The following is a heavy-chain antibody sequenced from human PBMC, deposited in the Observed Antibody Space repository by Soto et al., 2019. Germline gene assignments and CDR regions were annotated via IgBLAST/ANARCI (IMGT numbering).Heavy chain of an antibody. V-gene: IGHV1-18*01. CDR1: GYTFTSYG. Sequence: ASVKVSCKASGYTFTSYGISWVRQAPGQGLEWMGWISAYNGNTNYAQKLQGRVTMTTDTSTSTAYMELRSLRSDDTAVYYCAGCDRSGWPDAFDIWGQGTMVTVSS. CDR3: AGCDRSGWPDAFDI. CDR2: ISAYNGNT. J-gene: IGHJ3*02. D-gene: IGHD6-19*01.